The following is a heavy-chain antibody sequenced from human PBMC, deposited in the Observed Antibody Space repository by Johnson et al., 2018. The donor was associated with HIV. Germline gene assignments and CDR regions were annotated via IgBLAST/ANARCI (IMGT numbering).Heavy chain of an antibody. CDR1: GFTFSSYA. J-gene: IGHJ3*02. D-gene: IGHD6-19*01. V-gene: IGHV3-30*04. CDR2: ISYDGSNK. Sequence: QMQLVESGGGVVQPGRSLRLSCAASGFTFSSYAMHWVRQAPGKGLEWVAVISYDGSNKYYADSVKGRFTISRDNAKNSLYLQMSSLRAEDTALYYCAKDRAVARWDAFDIWGQGTMVTVSS. CDR3: AKDRAVARWDAFDI.